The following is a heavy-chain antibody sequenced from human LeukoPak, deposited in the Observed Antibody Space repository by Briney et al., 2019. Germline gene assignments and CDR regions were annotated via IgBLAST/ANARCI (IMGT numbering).Heavy chain of an antibody. J-gene: IGHJ6*03. CDR3: AREVVAAAGTRTGDYYYYYYMDV. CDR1: GYTFTSYY. V-gene: IGHV1-46*01. D-gene: IGHD6-13*01. CDR2: INPSGGST. Sequence: ASVKVSCKASGYTFTSYYMHWVRQAPGQGLEWMGIINPSGGSTSYAQKFQGRVTMTRDTSISTAYMELSRLRSDDTAVYYCAREVVAAAGTRTGDYYYYYYMDVWGKGTTVTVSS.